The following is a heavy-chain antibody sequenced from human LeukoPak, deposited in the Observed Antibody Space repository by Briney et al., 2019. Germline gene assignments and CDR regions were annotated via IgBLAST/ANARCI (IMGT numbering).Heavy chain of an antibody. D-gene: IGHD6-13*01. Sequence: GGSLRLSCAASGFTVSSNYMSWVRQAPGKGLEWVSVIYSGGSTYYADSVKGRFTISRDNSKNTLYLQMNSLRAEDTAVYYCACSSSWYDGNDYWGQGTLVTVSS. CDR2: IYSGGST. CDR3: ACSSSWYDGNDY. CDR1: GFTVSSNY. J-gene: IGHJ4*02. V-gene: IGHV3-53*05.